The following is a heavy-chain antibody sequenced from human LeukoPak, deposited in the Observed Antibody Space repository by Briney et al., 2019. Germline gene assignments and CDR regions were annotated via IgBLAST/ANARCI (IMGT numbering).Heavy chain of an antibody. Sequence: PGGSLRLSCAASGFTFSSYSMNWVRQAPGKGLEWVSSISSSSSYIYYADSVKGRLTISRDNAKNSLYLQMNSLRAEDTAVYYCAFGYSSSWYSVDYWGQGTLVTVSS. CDR2: ISSSSSYI. D-gene: IGHD6-13*01. V-gene: IGHV3-21*01. J-gene: IGHJ4*02. CDR1: GFTFSSYS. CDR3: AFGYSSSWYSVDY.